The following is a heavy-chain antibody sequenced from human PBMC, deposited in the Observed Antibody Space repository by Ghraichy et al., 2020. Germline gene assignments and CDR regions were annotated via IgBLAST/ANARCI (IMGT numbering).Heavy chain of an antibody. Sequence: GESLNISCAASGFIYKNYAMNWVRQAPGKGPEWVSSLRENGGDAEYADSVKGRFTISRDNSKNTLYLQMNSLRFEDTATYYCVRCRVGLASGWCNWFDPWGQGTLVTVSS. D-gene: IGHD6-19*01. J-gene: IGHJ5*02. CDR3: VRCRVGLASGWCNWFDP. CDR2: LRENGGDA. CDR1: GFIYKNYA. V-gene: IGHV3-23*01.